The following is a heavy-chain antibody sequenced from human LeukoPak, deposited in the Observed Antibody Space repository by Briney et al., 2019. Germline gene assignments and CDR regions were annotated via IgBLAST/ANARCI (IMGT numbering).Heavy chain of an antibody. J-gene: IGHJ4*02. D-gene: IGHD3-22*01. V-gene: IGHV3-48*01. CDR1: GFSFSNYN. Sequence: GGSLRLSCSASGFSFSNYNMNWVRQAPGKGLEWISYISYSSRTTHYADSLKGRFTISRDNAANSLYLQMNSLRAEDTAVYYYARGQVYYDSSGYHFDYWGQGTLVTVSS. CDR3: ARGQVYYDSSGYHFDY. CDR2: ISYSSRTT.